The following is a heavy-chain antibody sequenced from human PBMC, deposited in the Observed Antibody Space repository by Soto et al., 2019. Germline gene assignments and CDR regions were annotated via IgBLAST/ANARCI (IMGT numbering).Heavy chain of an antibody. CDR3: AVGFWTSSHLYGVGD. V-gene: IGHV3-23*01. CDR1: GFPFSSYA. D-gene: IGHD3-3*01. CDR2: ITSGGNT. J-gene: IGHJ6*01. Sequence: GGSLRLSCAASGFPFSSYAMTWVRPAPGKGLEWVSTITSGGNTYYADSVKGRFTISRDNSKNTLYLQMNSLRAEDTAVYYCAVGFWTSSHLYGVGDWGEGTRVTVSS.